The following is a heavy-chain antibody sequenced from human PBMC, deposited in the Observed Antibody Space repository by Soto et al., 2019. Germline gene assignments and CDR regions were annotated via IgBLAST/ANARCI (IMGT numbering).Heavy chain of an antibody. CDR2: ISGSGGST. CDR1: GFTFSSYA. J-gene: IGHJ5*02. CDR3: AKGGYCSSTSCYRIDNWFDP. Sequence: GGSLRLSCAASGFTFSSYAMSWVRQAPGKGLEWVSAISGSGGSTYYADSVKGRFTISRDNSRNTLYLQMNSLRAEDTAVYYCAKGGYCSSTSCYRIDNWFDPWGQGTLVTVSS. V-gene: IGHV3-23*01. D-gene: IGHD2-2*01.